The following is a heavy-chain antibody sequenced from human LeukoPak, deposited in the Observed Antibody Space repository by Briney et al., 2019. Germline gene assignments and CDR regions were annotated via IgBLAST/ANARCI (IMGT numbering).Heavy chain of an antibody. V-gene: IGHV3-11*06. CDR1: GFTFSDYY. D-gene: IGHD6-19*01. CDR3: ARSLGSGWHVDY. Sequence: GGSLRLSCAASGFTFSDYYMSWIRQAPGKGLEWVSYISSSSYTNYADSVKGRFTISRDNAKNSLYLQMNSLRAEDTAVYYCARSLGSGWHVDYWGQGTLVTVSS. J-gene: IGHJ4*02. CDR2: ISSSSYT.